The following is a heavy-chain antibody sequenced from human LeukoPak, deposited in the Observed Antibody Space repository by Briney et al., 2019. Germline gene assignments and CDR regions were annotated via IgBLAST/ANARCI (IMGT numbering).Heavy chain of an antibody. D-gene: IGHD3-3*01. V-gene: IGHV1-69*13. J-gene: IGHJ4*02. CDR1: GGTFSSYA. CDR3: ARAGDFWSGRYFDY. CDR2: IIPIFGTA. Sequence: SVKVSCKASGGTFSSYAISWMRQAPGQGLEWMGGIIPIFGTANYAQKFQGRVTITADESTSTAYMELSSLRSEDTAVYYCARAGDFWSGRYFDYWGQGTLVTVSS.